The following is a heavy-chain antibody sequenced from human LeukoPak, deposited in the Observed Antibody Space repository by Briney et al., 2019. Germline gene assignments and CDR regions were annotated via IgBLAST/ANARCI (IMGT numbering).Heavy chain of an antibody. V-gene: IGHV3-64*02. CDR1: GFIFSNYA. CDR3: ARRYCTSTSCSPFDY. D-gene: IGHD2-2*01. CDR2: IGGDGGST. J-gene: IGHJ4*02. Sequence: PGGSLRLSCAASGFIFSNYAMHWVRQAPGKGPQFVSAIGGDGGSTYYADSVKGRFTISRDNSKNTLYLQMGSLRVEDMAVYYCARRYCTSTSCSPFDYWGQGTLVTVSS.